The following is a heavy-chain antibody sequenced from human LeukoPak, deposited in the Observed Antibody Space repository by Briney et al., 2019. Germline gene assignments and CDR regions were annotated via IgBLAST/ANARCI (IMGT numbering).Heavy chain of an antibody. CDR3: ANSQMYYYDSSGYLDY. CDR1: GFTFSSCA. CDR2: ISGSGGST. Sequence: PGGSLRLSCAASGFTFSSCAMSWVRQAPGKGLEWVSAISGSGGSTYYADSVKGRFTISRDNSKNTLYLQMNSLRAEDTAVYYCANSQMYYYDSSGYLDYWGQGTLVTVSS. V-gene: IGHV3-23*01. D-gene: IGHD3-22*01. J-gene: IGHJ4*02.